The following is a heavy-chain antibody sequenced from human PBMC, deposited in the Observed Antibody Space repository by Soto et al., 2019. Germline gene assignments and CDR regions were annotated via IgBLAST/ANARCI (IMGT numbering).Heavy chain of an antibody. Sequence: PGGSLRLSCAASGFTFSSYAMSWVRQAPGKGLEWVSAISGSGGSTYYADSVKGRFTISRDTSKNQVVLTMTNVDPVDTATYYCARIHGPSGNYDHDYWGQGTLVTVS. CDR2: ISGSGGST. D-gene: IGHD5-12*01. CDR3: ARIHGPSGNYDHDY. J-gene: IGHJ4*02. CDR1: GFTFSSYA. V-gene: IGHV3-23*01.